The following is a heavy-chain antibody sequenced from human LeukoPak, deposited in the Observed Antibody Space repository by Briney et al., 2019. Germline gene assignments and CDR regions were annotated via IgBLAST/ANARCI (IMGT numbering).Heavy chain of an antibody. CDR3: AGDRDVLRYFDWSTTRYGMDV. J-gene: IGHJ6*02. D-gene: IGHD3-9*01. CDR2: IVPILGIA. CDR1: GGTFSSYA. V-gene: IGHV1-69*04. Sequence: SVKVSCKGSGGTFSSYAISWVRQAPGQGLEWMGRIVPILGIANYAQKFQGRVTITADKSTSTAYMELSSLRSEDTAVYYCAGDRDVLRYFDWSTTRYGMDVWGQGTTVTVSS.